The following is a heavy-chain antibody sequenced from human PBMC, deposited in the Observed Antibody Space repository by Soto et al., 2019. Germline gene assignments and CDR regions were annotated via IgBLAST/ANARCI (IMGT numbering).Heavy chain of an antibody. D-gene: IGHD2-8*01. V-gene: IGHV1-46*01. Sequence: ASVKVSCKASGYTFTHYYIHWVRQAPGQGLEWMGTINPSGGSTSYAQKFQGRLTMTTDTSTNTVYMELSSLRSEDTAVYYCARPHFPGCINAICYPLDFWGQGALVTVSS. CDR3: ARPHFPGCINAICYPLDF. CDR1: GYTFTHYY. J-gene: IGHJ4*02. CDR2: INPSGGST.